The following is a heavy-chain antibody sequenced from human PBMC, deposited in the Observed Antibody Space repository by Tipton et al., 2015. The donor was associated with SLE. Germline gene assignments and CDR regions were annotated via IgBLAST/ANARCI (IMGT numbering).Heavy chain of an antibody. D-gene: IGHD2-21*01. CDR2: IYYSGST. CDR1: GGSISSYY. V-gene: IGHV4-59*01. Sequence: TLSLTCTVSGGSISSYYWSWIRQPPGKGLEWIGYIYYSGSTNYNPSLKSRVTISVDTSKNQFSLKLSSVTAADTAVYYRARDPSILWKGAFDIWGQGTMVTVSS. CDR3: ARDPSILWKGAFDI. J-gene: IGHJ3*02.